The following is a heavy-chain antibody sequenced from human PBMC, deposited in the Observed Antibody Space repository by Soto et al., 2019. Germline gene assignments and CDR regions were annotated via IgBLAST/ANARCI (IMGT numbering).Heavy chain of an antibody. CDR3: TRDAKTYDFWSGSPGYYYYGMDV. CDR1: GGTFSSYA. D-gene: IGHD3-3*01. CDR2: FIPIFGTT. V-gene: IGHV1-69*13. Sequence: SVKVSCKASGGTFSSYAISWVRQAPGQGLEWMGGFIPIFGTTNYAQKFQGRVTITADESTSTAYMELSSLRSEDTAVYYCTRDAKTYDFWSGSPGYYYYGMDVWGQGTTVTVSS. J-gene: IGHJ6*02.